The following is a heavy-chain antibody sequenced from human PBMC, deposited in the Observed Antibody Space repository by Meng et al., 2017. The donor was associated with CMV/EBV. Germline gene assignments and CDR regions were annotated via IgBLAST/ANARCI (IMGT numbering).Heavy chain of an antibody. J-gene: IGHJ6*02. Sequence: GESLKISCAASGFTFSDHYMDWVRQAPGKGLEWVGRTRNKANSYTTEYAASVKGRFTISRDDSKNSLYLQMNSLKTEDTAVYYCARKYYDFWSGYWGYGMDVWGQGTTVTVSS. CDR2: TRNKANSYTT. D-gene: IGHD3-3*01. V-gene: IGHV3-72*01. CDR3: ARKYYDFWSGYWGYGMDV. CDR1: GFTFSDHY.